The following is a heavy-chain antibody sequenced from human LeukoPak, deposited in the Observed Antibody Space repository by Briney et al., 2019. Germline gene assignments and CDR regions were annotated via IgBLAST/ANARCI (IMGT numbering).Heavy chain of an antibody. CDR2: INHSGST. V-gene: IGHV4-34*01. CDR3: ARASYSSSYNGLHY. CDR1: GGSFSGYY. D-gene: IGHD6-6*01. Sequence: SETLSLTCAVYGGSFSGYYWSWIRQPPGKGLEWIGEINHSGSTNYNPSLKSRVTISVDTSKNQFSLKLSSVTAADTAVYYCARASYSSSYNGLHYWGQGTLVTVSS. J-gene: IGHJ4*02.